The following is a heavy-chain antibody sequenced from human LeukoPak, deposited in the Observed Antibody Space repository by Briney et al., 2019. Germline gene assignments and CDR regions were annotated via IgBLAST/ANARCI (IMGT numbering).Heavy chain of an antibody. D-gene: IGHD6-13*01. J-gene: IGHJ4*02. CDR1: GFTFSYYG. CDR2: IWHDGSLK. Sequence: GGSPRLSCAASGFTFSYYGMHWVRQAPGKGLDWVAVIWHDGSLKYYADSVRGRFTISRDNSMNTVYLQMNGLRAEDTAVYYCAKVRQFTAATGTGLDYWGQGTLVTVSS. V-gene: IGHV3-33*06. CDR3: AKVRQFTAATGTGLDY.